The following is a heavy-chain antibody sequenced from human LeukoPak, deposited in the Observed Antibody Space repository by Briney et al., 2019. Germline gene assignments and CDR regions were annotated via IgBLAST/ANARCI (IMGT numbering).Heavy chain of an antibody. D-gene: IGHD6-13*01. J-gene: IGHJ4*02. CDR3: ASVGYSSAWYYFDY. V-gene: IGHV3-23*01. Sequence: PGGSLRLSCAASGFSFDNYAMGWVRQAPGKGLEWVAGVSGGGGSPYYADSVKGRFAISRDRSKNTMYLQMNRLRVEDTALYYCASVGYSSAWYYFDYWGQGTLVTVSS. CDR1: GFSFDNYA. CDR2: VSGGGGSP.